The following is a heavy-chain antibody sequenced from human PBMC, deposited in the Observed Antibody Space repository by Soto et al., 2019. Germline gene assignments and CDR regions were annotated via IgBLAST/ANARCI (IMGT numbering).Heavy chain of an antibody. CDR2: IIPILGIA. J-gene: IGHJ4*02. V-gene: IGHV1-69*02. Sequence: ASAKVSCKASGGTLSSNTISWPQQAHGQGLEWMGRIIPILGIANYAQKFQGRVTITADKSTSTAYMELSSLRSEDTAVYYCARTSPTVTNGMHFDYWGQGTLVTVSS. CDR3: ARTSPTVTNGMHFDY. D-gene: IGHD4-4*01. CDR1: GGTLSSNT.